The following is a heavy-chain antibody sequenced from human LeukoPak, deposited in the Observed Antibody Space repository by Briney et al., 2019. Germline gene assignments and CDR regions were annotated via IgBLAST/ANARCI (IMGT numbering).Heavy chain of an antibody. CDR1: GGTFSSYA. V-gene: IGHV1-69*05. J-gene: IGHJ3*02. CDR3: ARTYYYDSSAPLAFDI. Sequence: SVKVSCKASGGTFSSYAISWVRQAPGQGVEWMGGIIPIFGTANYAQKFQGRVTITTDESTSTAYMELSSLRSEDTAVYYCARTYYYDSSAPLAFDIWGQGTMVTVSS. D-gene: IGHD3-22*01. CDR2: IIPIFGTA.